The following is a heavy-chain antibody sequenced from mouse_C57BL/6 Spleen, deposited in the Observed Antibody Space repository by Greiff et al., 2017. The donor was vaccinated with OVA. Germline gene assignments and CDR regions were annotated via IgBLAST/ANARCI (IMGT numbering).Heavy chain of an antibody. CDR1: GFTFSSYA. CDR2: ISDGGSYT. J-gene: IGHJ2*01. Sequence: EVQGVESGGGLVKPGGSLKLSCAASGFTFSSYAMSWVRQTPEKRLEWVATISDGGSYTYYPDNVKGRFTISRDNAKNHLYLQMSHLKSEDTAMYYCARDREYYFDYWGQGTTLTVSS. D-gene: IGHD3-3*01. CDR3: ARDREYYFDY. V-gene: IGHV5-4*01.